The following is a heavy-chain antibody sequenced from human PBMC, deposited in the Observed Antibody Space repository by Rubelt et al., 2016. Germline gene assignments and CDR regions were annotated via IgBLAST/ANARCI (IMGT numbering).Heavy chain of an antibody. V-gene: IGHV3-23*01. J-gene: IGHJ4*02. D-gene: IGHD3/OR15-3a*01. Sequence: EVQLLESGGGLVQPGGSLRLSCAASGFTFSSYAMSWVRQAPGKGLEWVSAIRGSGGSTYYADSVKGRFTISRDNSKNTLYLRRNSLRAEDTAVYYCAKGTGPRRGGTDYWGQGTLVTVSS. CDR3: AKGTGPRRGGTDY. CDR1: GFTFSSYA. CDR2: IRGSGGST.